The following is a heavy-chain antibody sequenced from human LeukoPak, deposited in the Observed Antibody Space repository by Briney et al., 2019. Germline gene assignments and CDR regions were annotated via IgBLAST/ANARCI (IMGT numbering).Heavy chain of an antibody. D-gene: IGHD3-10*01. Sequence: PSETLSLTCTVSGGSISSYYWSWIRQPAGKGLEWIGRIYTSGSTNYNPSLKSRVTISVDTSKNQFSLKLSSVTAADTAVYYCARTQTYYGSGSYNFDYWGQGTLVTVSS. V-gene: IGHV4-4*07. CDR3: ARTQTYYGSGSYNFDY. CDR2: IYTSGST. CDR1: GGSISSYY. J-gene: IGHJ4*02.